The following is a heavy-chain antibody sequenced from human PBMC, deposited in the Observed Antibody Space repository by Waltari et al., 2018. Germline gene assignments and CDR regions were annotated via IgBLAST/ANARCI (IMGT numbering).Heavy chain of an antibody. V-gene: IGHV4-59*01. CDR1: GGSISSYY. CDR2: IYYRGST. CDR3: ARDPGIAAAGDAFDI. D-gene: IGHD6-13*01. Sequence: QVQLQESGPGLVKPSETLSLTCTVSGGSISSYYWSWIRQPPGKGLEWIGYIYYRGSTNYNPSLKSRVTISVDTSKNQFSLKLSSVTAADTAVYYCARDPGIAAAGDAFDIWGQGTMVTVSS. J-gene: IGHJ3*02.